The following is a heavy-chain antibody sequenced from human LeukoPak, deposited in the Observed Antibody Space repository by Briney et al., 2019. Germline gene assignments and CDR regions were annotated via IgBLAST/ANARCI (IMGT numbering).Heavy chain of an antibody. CDR3: AKSLTTVKRGNFDS. V-gene: IGHV3-23*01. J-gene: IGHJ4*02. CDR1: GFTFSSYA. CDR2: ISGSGANT. Sequence: GGSLRLSCAASGFTFSSYAMSWVRQAPGKGLEWVSVISGSGANTYYADSVEGRFTISRDNSKNTLYLQMNSLRAEDTAVFFCAKSLTTVKRGNFDSWGQGALVTVSS. D-gene: IGHD4-17*01.